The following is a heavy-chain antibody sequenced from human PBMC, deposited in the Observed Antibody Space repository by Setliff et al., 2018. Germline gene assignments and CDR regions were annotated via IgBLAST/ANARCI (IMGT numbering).Heavy chain of an antibody. D-gene: IGHD6-19*01. CDR2: ISGSGGST. V-gene: IGHV3-23*01. J-gene: IGHJ6*03. Sequence: GSLRLSCAASGFTFSSYAMSWVRQAPGKGLEWVSAISGSGGSTYYADSVKGRFTISRDNSKNTLYLQMNSLRAEDTAVYYCAREQWLDPPGYYYMDVWAKGTTVTV. CDR3: AREQWLDPPGYYYMDV. CDR1: GFTFSSYA.